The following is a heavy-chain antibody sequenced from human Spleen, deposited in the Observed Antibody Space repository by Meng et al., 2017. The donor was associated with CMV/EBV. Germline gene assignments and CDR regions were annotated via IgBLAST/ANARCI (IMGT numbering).Heavy chain of an antibody. V-gene: IGHV1-69*05. Sequence: SVKVSCKASGGTFSSYAISWVRQAPGQGLEWMGGIIPIFGTANYAQKFQGRVTMTRDTSTSTVYMELSSLRSEDTAVYYCARDLGSSAPYYGMDVWGQGATVTVSS. CDR3: ARDLGSSAPYYGMDV. J-gene: IGHJ6*02. D-gene: IGHD6-6*01. CDR1: GGTFSSYA. CDR2: IIPIFGTA.